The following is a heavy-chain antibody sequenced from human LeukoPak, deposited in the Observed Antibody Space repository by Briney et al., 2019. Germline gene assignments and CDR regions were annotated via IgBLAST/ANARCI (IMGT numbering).Heavy chain of an antibody. Sequence: PGGSLRLSCAASGFTFSGYGMSWVRQAPGKGLEWVSGISGSGGNTYYADSVKGRFTISRDNSKNTLYLQMNSLRAEDMAVYYCAKWRSVLTPPDVWGKGTTVTISS. CDR3: AKWRSVLTPPDV. V-gene: IGHV3-23*01. D-gene: IGHD2-8*01. J-gene: IGHJ6*04. CDR1: GFTFSGYG. CDR2: ISGSGGNT.